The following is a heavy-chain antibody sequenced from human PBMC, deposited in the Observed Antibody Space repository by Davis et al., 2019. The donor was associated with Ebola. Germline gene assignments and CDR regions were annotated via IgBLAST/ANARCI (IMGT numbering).Heavy chain of an antibody. V-gene: IGHV3-30*18. J-gene: IGHJ4*02. CDR1: GFTFSSYG. CDR3: AKPNRYSWKYVHFDY. CDR2: ISYDGSNS. Sequence: GESLKISCAASGFTFSSYGMHWVRQAPGKGLEWVAVISYDGSNSYYADSVKGRFTISRDNSKNTLYLQMNSLRLEDTAVFYCAKPNRYSWKYVHFDYWGQGTLVTVSS. D-gene: IGHD1-1*01.